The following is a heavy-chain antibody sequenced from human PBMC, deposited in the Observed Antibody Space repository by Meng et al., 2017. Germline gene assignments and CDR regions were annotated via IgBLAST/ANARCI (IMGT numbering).Heavy chain of an antibody. V-gene: IGHV4-61*02. CDR1: GGSISSGSYY. Sequence: LRLSCTVSGGSISSGSYYWSWIRQPAGKGLEWIGRIYTSGSTNYNPSLKSRVTISVDTSKNQFSLKLSSVTAADTAVYYCARHGRYYDSSGYYYYYGMDVWGQGTTVTVSS. CDR3: ARHGRYYDSSGYYYYYGMDV. CDR2: IYTSGST. D-gene: IGHD3-22*01. J-gene: IGHJ6*02.